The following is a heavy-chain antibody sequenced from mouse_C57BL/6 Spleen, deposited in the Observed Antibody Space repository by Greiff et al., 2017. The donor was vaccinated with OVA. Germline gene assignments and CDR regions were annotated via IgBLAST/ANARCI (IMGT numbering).Heavy chain of an antibody. CDR3: ARDASNWDAGFDY. CDR1: GFTFSSYA. D-gene: IGHD4-1*02. J-gene: IGHJ2*01. Sequence: EVKLMESGGGLVKPGGSLKLSCAASGFTFSSYAMSWVRQTPEKRLEWVATISDGGSYTYYPDNVKGRFTISRDNAKNNLYLQMSHLKSEDTAMYYCARDASNWDAGFDYWGQGTTLTVSS. V-gene: IGHV5-4*01. CDR2: ISDGGSYT.